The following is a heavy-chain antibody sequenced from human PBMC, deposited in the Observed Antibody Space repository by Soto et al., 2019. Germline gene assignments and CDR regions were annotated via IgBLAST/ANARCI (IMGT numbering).Heavy chain of an antibody. V-gene: IGHV4-59*08. D-gene: IGHD4-17*01. CDR3: TRLRYGGAFHY. Sequence: QVQLQESGPGLVKPSESLSLTCTVSDSSLSRYFWNWIRRPPGKGLEWIGYVSYSGSTNYNPYLKNRVAVSLDTSKNQFSLKLRSVTAADTAVYYCTRLRYGGAFHYWGQGTLVTVSS. CDR1: DSSLSRYF. J-gene: IGHJ4*02. CDR2: VSYSGST.